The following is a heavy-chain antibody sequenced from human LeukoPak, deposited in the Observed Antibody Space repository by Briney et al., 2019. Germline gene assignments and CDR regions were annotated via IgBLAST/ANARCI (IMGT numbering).Heavy chain of an antibody. CDR3: AKEGDDYGDYSDY. J-gene: IGHJ4*02. CDR1: EFTVSSNY. Sequence: GGSLRLSCAASEFTVSSNYMSWVRQAPGKGLEWVSVIYSGGSTYYADSVKGRFTISRDNSKNTLYLQMNSLRAEDTAVYYCAKEGDDYGDYSDYWGQGTLVTVSS. CDR2: IYSGGST. D-gene: IGHD4-17*01. V-gene: IGHV3-66*01.